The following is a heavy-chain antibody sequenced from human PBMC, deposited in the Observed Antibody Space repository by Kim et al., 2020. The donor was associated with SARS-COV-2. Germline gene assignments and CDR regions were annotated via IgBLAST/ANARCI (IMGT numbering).Heavy chain of an antibody. D-gene: IGHD2-15*01. V-gene: IGHV3-30*15. Sequence: VKGRFTISRDNSKNTLYLQMSSLRAEDTAVYYCAREVVGPYYYYYGMDVWGQGTTVTVSS. CDR3: AREVVGPYYYYYGMDV. J-gene: IGHJ6*02.